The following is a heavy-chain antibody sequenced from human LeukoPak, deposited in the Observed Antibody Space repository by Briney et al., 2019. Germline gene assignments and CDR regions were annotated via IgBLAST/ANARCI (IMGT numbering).Heavy chain of an antibody. V-gene: IGHV3-21*01. CDR2: ISSTSTYI. D-gene: IGHD5-24*01. J-gene: IGHJ4*02. CDR3: ARSWAGRMATTYDF. CDR1: GFTFSNYT. Sequence: GGSLRLSCAASGFTFSNYTMNWVRQAPGKGLEWVSSISSTSTYIYYADSVEGRFTISRDNAKNSLYLQMNSLRVEDTAVYYCARSWAGRMATTYDFWGQGTMLTVSS.